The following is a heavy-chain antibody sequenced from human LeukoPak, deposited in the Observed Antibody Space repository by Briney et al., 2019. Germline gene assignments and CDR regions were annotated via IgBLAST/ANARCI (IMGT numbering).Heavy chain of an antibody. CDR3: AKYVYTYCSGNSCSPL. CDR1: GGSISSSSYY. V-gene: IGHV4-39*07. CDR2: IYYTGST. D-gene: IGHD2-2*01. Sequence: SETLSLTCTVSGGSISSSSYYWGWIRQPPGKGLEWIGNIYYTGSTYYNPSLKSRVTMSADTSKNQFSLKMSSVTAADTAVYYSAKYVYTYCSGNSCSPLWREGTVDTLPS. J-gene: IGHJ4*02.